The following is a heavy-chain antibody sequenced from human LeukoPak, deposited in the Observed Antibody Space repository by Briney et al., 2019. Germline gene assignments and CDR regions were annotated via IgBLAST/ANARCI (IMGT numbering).Heavy chain of an antibody. CDR1: GGVFSAYY. D-gene: IGHD4-11*01. V-gene: IGHV4-34*01. Sequence: SETLSLTCAVYGGVFSAYYWSWIRQPPGKGLEWIGEINHSGSTNYDPAPKSRVTISVTTPNNHFSLKLSSVTAADTAVYYCARTTVTTDDAFAIWGKGTMVTVSS. CDR3: ARTTVTTDDAFAI. CDR2: INHSGST. J-gene: IGHJ3*02.